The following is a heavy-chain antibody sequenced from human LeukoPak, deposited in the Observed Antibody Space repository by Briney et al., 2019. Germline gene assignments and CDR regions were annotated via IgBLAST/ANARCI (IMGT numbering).Heavy chain of an antibody. CDR3: AKDMRFDWTPYYFDY. Sequence: PGGSLRLSCAASGFTFDDYAMHWVRHAPGKGLEWVSGISWNSGSIGYADSVKGRFTISRDNSKNTLYLQMNSLRAEDTAVYYCAKDMRFDWTPYYFDYWGQGTLVTVSS. V-gene: IGHV3-9*01. CDR1: GFTFDDYA. D-gene: IGHD3-9*01. CDR2: ISWNSGSI. J-gene: IGHJ4*02.